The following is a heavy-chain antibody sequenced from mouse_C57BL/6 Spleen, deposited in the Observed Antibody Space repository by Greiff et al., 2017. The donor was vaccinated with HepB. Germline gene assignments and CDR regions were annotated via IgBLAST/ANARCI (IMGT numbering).Heavy chain of an antibody. D-gene: IGHD1-1*01. V-gene: IGHV1-62-2*01. J-gene: IGHJ1*03. Sequence: QVQLKQSGAELVKPGASVKLSCKASGYTFTEYTIHWVKQRSGQGLEWIGWFYPGSGSIKYNEKFKDKATLTADKSSSTVYMELSRLTSEDSAVYFCARHEEVITTVVATWGHWYFDVWGTGTTVTVSS. CDR2: FYPGSGSI. CDR1: GYTFTEYT. CDR3: ARHEEVITTVVATWGHWYFDV.